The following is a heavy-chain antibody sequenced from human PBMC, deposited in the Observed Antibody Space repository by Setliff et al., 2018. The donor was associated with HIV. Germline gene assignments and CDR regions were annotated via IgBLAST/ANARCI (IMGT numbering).Heavy chain of an antibody. J-gene: IGHJ4*02. CDR1: GGSISSSSYY. CDR3: ARRTEDYIYHYDSSGYYWAY. V-gene: IGHV4-39*01. CDR2: IYYSGRT. Sequence: SETLSLTCTVSGGSISSSSYYWGWTRQPPGKGLEWIGSIYYSGRTYYNPSLKSRVTLSVDTSKNQVSLKVSSVTAADTAVYYCARRTEDYIYHYDSSGYYWAYWGQGTLVTVSS. D-gene: IGHD3-22*01.